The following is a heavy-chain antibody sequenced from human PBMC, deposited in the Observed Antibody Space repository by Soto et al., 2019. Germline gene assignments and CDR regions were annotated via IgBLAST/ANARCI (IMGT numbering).Heavy chain of an antibody. J-gene: IGHJ6*04. V-gene: IGHV4-59*01. CDR3: AIIDIVATISSVYYYGLDI. CDR1: GGSISSYY. D-gene: IGHD5-12*01. CDR2: IYYSGST. Sequence: SETLSLTCTVSGGSISSYYCSWIRQPPGKGLEWIGYIYYSGSTNYNPSLKSRVTISVDTSKHQFYLKLSSVTSADTAVYYCAIIDIVATISSVYYYGLDIWGKGTTVTVSS.